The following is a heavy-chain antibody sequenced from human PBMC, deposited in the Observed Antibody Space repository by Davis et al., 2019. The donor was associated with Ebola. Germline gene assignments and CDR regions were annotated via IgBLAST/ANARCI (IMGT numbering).Heavy chain of an antibody. V-gene: IGHV1-69*13. CDR3: ARDARIAAAGLYYYYYYGMDV. D-gene: IGHD6-13*01. CDR2: IIPIFGTA. Sequence: SVKVSCKASGGTFSSYAISWVRQAPGQGLEWMGGIIPIFGTANYAQNFQGRVTITADESTSTAYMELSSLRSEDTAVYYCARDARIAAAGLYYYYYYGMDVWGKGTTVTVSS. CDR1: GGTFSSYA. J-gene: IGHJ6*04.